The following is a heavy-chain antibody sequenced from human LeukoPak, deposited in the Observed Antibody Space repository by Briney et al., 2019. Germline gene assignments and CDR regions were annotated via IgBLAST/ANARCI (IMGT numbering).Heavy chain of an antibody. Sequence: PSETLSLTCAVSGGSSSSSNWWSWVRQPPGRGLEWIGEIYHSGSTNYNPSLKSRVTISVDKSKNQFSLKLSSVTAADTAVYYCAREERGYSYGSLTYYFDYWGQGTLVTVSS. CDR1: GGSSSSSNW. J-gene: IGHJ4*02. V-gene: IGHV4-4*02. D-gene: IGHD5-18*01. CDR3: AREERGYSYGSLTYYFDY. CDR2: IYHSGST.